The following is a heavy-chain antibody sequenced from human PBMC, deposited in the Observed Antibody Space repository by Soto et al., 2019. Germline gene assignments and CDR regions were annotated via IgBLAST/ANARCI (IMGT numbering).Heavy chain of an antibody. Sequence: QVQLQQWGAGLLKPSETLSLTCAVYGGSFSGYYWSWIRQPPGKGLEWIGEINHSGSTNYNPSLKSRVTISVDTSKNQFSLKLSSVTAADTAVYYCERGGYYYGSGSYGRWGQGTLVTVSS. CDR2: INHSGST. D-gene: IGHD3-10*01. V-gene: IGHV4-34*01. J-gene: IGHJ4*02. CDR3: ERGGYYYGSGSYGR. CDR1: GGSFSGYY.